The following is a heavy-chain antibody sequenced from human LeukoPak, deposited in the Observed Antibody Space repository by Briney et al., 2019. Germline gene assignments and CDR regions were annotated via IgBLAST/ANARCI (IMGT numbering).Heavy chain of an antibody. CDR1: GYIFTSYW. D-gene: IGHD5-12*01. Sequence: GESLKISCKGSGYIFTSYWIGWVRQMPGKGLEWVGIIYPGYYDARYSPSFQGQVIISADKSISTAYLQWSSLKASDTAMYYCARAWPFDYWGQGTLVTVSS. CDR3: ARAWPFDY. J-gene: IGHJ4*02. V-gene: IGHV5-51*01. CDR2: IYPGYYDA.